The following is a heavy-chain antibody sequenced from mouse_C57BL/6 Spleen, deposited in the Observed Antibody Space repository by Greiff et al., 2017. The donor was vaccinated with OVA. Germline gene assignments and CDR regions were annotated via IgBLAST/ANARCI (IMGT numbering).Heavy chain of an antibody. CDR3: ARGAYYSNYVPYFDY. V-gene: IGHV1-42*01. J-gene: IGHJ2*01. Sequence: DVQLQESGPELVKPGASVKISCKASGYSFTGYYMNWVKQSPEKSLEWIGEINPSTGGTTYNQKFKAKATLTVDKSSSTAYMQLKSLTSEDSAVYYCARGAYYSNYVPYFDYWGQGTTLTVSS. D-gene: IGHD2-5*01. CDR1: GYSFTGYY. CDR2: INPSTGGT.